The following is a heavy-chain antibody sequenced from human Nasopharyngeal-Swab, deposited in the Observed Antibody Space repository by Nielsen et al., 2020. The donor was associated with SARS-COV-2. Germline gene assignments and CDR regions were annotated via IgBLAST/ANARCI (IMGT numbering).Heavy chain of an antibody. V-gene: IGHV3-23*01. Sequence: GESLKIACAASGFTFSSYAMSWVRQAPGKGLEWVSAISGSGGSTYYADSVKGRFTISRDNSKNTLYLQMNSLRAEDTAVYYCAKFLTRTDYWGQGTLVTVSS. CDR2: ISGSGGST. J-gene: IGHJ4*02. CDR1: GFTFSSYA. CDR3: AKFLTRTDY. D-gene: IGHD3-10*01.